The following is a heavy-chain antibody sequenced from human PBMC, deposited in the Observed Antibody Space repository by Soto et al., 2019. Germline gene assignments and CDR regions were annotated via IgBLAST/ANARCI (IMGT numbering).Heavy chain of an antibody. Sequence: PSETLSLTCSVSGGSISSRSYSWGWIRQPPGKGLEWIVTIYYSGSSNYDPSLKSRVTISVDTSKNQFSLKVSSVTAADTAVYYCARLGGYCTITSCYGYYGMDVWGQGTTVTVSS. V-gene: IGHV4-39*01. CDR1: GGSISSRSYS. D-gene: IGHD2-2*01. CDR3: ARLGGYCTITSCYGYYGMDV. CDR2: IYYSGSS. J-gene: IGHJ6*02.